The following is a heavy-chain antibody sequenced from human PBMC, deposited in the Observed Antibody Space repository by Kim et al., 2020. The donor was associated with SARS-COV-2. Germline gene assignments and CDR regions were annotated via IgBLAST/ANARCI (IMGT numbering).Heavy chain of an antibody. J-gene: IGHJ4*02. CDR1: GFTFSSYG. CDR3: AKGPLLLWFGESSWAIDY. Sequence: LSLTCAASGFTFSSYGMHWVRQAPGKGLEWVAVISYDGSNKYYADSVKGRFTISRDNSKNTLYLQMNSLRAEDTAVYYCAKGPLLLWFGESSWAIDYWGQGTLVTVSS. V-gene: IGHV3-30*18. CDR2: ISYDGSNK. D-gene: IGHD3-10*01.